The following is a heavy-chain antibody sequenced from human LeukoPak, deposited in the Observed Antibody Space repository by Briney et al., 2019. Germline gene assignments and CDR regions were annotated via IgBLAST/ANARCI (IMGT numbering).Heavy chain of an antibody. D-gene: IGHD3-10*01. CDR1: GFTFNTYS. J-gene: IGHJ4*02. CDR3: AREGPYGSGSLDS. CDR2: ISDNSKTI. V-gene: IGHV3-21*01. Sequence: PGGSLRLSCAASGFTFNTYSINWVRQAPGKGLEWVSSISDNSKTIYYVDQVNGRFTISRDNARASAFLQINGLRAEDTAVYYCAREGPYGSGSLDSWGQGTLVIVSS.